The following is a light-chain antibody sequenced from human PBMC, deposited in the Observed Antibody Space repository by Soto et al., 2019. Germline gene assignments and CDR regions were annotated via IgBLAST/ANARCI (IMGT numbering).Light chain of an antibody. V-gene: IGKV1-5*03. J-gene: IGKJ1*01. Sequence: DIQMTQSPSTLSAFVGDRVTITCRASQTISTSLAWYQQKPGKAPKLLIYLASTLQSGVPARFSGSGSATEFTLTISSLQPEDFATYYCQQYNSYSQTFGQGTKVDIK. CDR3: QQYNSYSQT. CDR1: QTISTS. CDR2: LAS.